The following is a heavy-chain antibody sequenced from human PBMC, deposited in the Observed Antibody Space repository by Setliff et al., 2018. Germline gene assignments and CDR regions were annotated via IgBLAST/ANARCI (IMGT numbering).Heavy chain of an antibody. V-gene: IGHV4-39*01. Sequence: SSETLSLTCTVSDDSLTSSRYYWGWIRQAPGSGLEWIGSISYSGTPYYNASVESRVTISIDTSRNQFSLELRSVTVADTATYYCVRPGGTTVVARHFDYWGSGILVTVSS. D-gene: IGHD2-15*01. J-gene: IGHJ4*01. CDR3: VRPGGTTVVARHFDY. CDR2: ISYSGTP. CDR1: DDSLTSSRYY.